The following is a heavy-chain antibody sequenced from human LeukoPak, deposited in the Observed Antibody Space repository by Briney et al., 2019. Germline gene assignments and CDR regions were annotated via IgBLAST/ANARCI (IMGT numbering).Heavy chain of an antibody. CDR1: GFTFSNYW. V-gene: IGHV3-74*01. CDR2: INSDGSGT. CDR3: ARDLYGDDILTGYAPFGY. D-gene: IGHD3-9*01. J-gene: IGHJ4*02. Sequence: GGSLRLSCAASGFTFSNYWMHWVRQAPGKGPVWVSRINSDGSGTRFADSVQGRFTISRDNGKNTLYLQMDSLRAEDTAVYYCARDLYGDDILTGYAPFGYWGQGTLVTVSS.